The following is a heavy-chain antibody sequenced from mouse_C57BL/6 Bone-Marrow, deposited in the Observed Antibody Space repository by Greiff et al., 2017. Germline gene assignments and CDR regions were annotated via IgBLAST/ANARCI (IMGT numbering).Heavy chain of an antibody. Sequence: QVQLQQSGPELVKPGASVKLSCKASGYTFTSYDINWVKQRPGQGLEWIGWIYPRDGSTKYNEKLKGKATLTVDTSSSTAYMELHSLTSEDSAVYFCARSEFDGSSGDWYFDVWGTGTTVTVSS. CDR2: IYPRDGST. CDR3: ARSEFDGSSGDWYFDV. CDR1: GYTFTSYD. D-gene: IGHD1-1*01. J-gene: IGHJ1*03. V-gene: IGHV1-85*01.